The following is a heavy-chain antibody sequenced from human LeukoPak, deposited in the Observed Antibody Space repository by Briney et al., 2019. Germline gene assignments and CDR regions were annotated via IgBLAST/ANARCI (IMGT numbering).Heavy chain of an antibody. J-gene: IGHJ4*02. CDR3: ARGAVAGTWEGYFDY. Sequence: PSETLSLTCTVSGGSISSYYWSWIRQPPGKGLEWIGFIYDSGSTNYNPSLKSRVTISVDKSKNQFSLKLSSVTAADTAVYYCARGAVAGTWEGYFDYWGQGTLVTVSS. CDR2: IYDSGST. CDR1: GGSISSYY. V-gene: IGHV4-59*12. D-gene: IGHD6-19*01.